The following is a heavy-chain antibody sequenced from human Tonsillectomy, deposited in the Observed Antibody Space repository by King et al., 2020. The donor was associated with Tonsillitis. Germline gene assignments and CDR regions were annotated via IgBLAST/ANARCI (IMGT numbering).Heavy chain of an antibody. CDR1: GFTFDNFP. CDR2: ISSDGLSP. J-gene: IGHJ3*01. V-gene: IGHV3-64D*06. D-gene: IGHD3-9*01. Sequence: VQLVESGGGLAQPGGSLRLCCSASGFTFDNFPMHWVRQAPGKGLEYVSFISSDGLSPYYADSGKGRFAISRDNSKNTVCLQMNTLRPQDTAVYFCVKSKTISATDAFDVWGQGTLVTVSS. CDR3: VKSKTISATDAFDV.